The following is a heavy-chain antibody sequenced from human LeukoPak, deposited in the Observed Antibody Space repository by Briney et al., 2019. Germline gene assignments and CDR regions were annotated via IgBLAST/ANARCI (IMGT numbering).Heavy chain of an antibody. CDR1: GYTFTSYY. V-gene: IGHV1-46*01. Sequence: GASVTVSCKASGYTFTSYYMHWVRQAPGQGDEWKGIINPSGGSTSYAQKFQGRGTMTRDTSTSTVYMELSSLRSEDTAVYYCASSLLEAAAGLGDYWGQGTLVTVSS. J-gene: IGHJ4*02. D-gene: IGHD6-13*01. CDR2: INPSGGST. CDR3: ASSLLEAAAGLGDY.